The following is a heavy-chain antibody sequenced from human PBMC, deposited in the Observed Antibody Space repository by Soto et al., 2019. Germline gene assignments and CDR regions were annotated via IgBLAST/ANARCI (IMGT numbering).Heavy chain of an antibody. J-gene: IGHJ6*02. Sequence: SETLSLTCAVYGGSFSGYYWSWIRQPPGKGLEWIGEINHSGSTNYNPSLKSRVTISVDTSKNQFSLKLSSVTAADTAVYYCAREIAVAPYYYYGMDVWGQGTTVTVSS. V-gene: IGHV4-34*01. D-gene: IGHD6-19*01. CDR1: GGSFSGYY. CDR3: AREIAVAPYYYYGMDV. CDR2: INHSGST.